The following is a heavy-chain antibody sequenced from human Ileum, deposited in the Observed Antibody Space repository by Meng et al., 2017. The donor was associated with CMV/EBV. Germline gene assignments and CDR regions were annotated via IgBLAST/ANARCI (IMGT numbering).Heavy chain of an antibody. J-gene: IGHJ4*02. CDR3: ARDAIPIVGTTNPDY. Sequence: LSLTCTVSGGSFSSTSYHWGWVRQAPGKGLEWVAVIWFDGSNEQYADSVKGRFTISRDNSKNTLHLQMDSLRAADTAVYYCARDAIPIVGTTNPDYWGQGTLVTVSS. CDR2: IWFDGSNE. V-gene: IGHV3-33*08. CDR1: GGSFSSTSYH. D-gene: IGHD1-26*01.